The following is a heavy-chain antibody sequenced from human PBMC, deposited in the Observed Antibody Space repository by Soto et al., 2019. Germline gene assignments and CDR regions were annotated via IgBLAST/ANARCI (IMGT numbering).Heavy chain of an antibody. CDR1: GYSISSGYY. CDR2: IYHSGST. CDR3: ARGGDIVLMGYAYGLGMDV. D-gene: IGHD2-8*01. V-gene: IGHV4-38-2*01. Sequence: SETLSLTCAVSGYSISSGYYWGWIRQPPGKGLEWIGSIYHSGSTYYNPSLKSRVTISVDTSKNQFSLKLSSVTAADTAVYYCARGGDIVLMGYAYGLGMDVLGQGTTVTVSS. J-gene: IGHJ6*02.